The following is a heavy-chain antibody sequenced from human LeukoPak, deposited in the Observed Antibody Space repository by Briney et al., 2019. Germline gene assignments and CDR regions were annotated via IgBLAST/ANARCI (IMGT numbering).Heavy chain of an antibody. J-gene: IGHJ6*03. CDR2: IYYSGST. CDR3: ARAPSDGYSSSWYQYYYYYYMDV. D-gene: IGHD6-13*01. V-gene: IGHV4-59*01. CDR1: GGSFSGYY. Sequence: SETLSLTCAVYGGSFSGYYWSWIRQPPGKGLEWIGYIYYSGSTNYNPSLKSRVTISVDTSKNQFSLKLSSVTAADTAVYYCARAPSDGYSSSWYQYYYYYYMDVWGKGTTVTVSS.